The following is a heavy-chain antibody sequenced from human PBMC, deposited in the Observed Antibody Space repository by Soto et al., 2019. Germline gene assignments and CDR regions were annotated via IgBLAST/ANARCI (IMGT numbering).Heavy chain of an antibody. J-gene: IGHJ6*02. CDR2: FFIGGNT. V-gene: IGHV4-39*01. CDR3: ARHNYDSSGYYHYYYGMDV. Sequence: SETLPLIFPSAGFSISSRSSFCGWMRKPHGKGLEWIASFFIGGNTYYNPSLKSRVTISVDTSKNQFSLKLSSVTAADTAVYYCARHNYDSSGYYHYYYGMDVWGQGTTVS. CDR1: GFSISSRSSF. D-gene: IGHD3-22*01.